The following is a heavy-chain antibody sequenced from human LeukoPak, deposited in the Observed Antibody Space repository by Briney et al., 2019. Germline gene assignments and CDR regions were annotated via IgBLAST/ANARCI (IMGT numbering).Heavy chain of an antibody. J-gene: IGHJ4*02. CDR2: ISAYNGNT. V-gene: IGHV1-18*01. CDR1: GYTFTSYG. CDR3: ARDGLAYCGGDCYPDY. Sequence: ASVKVSCKASGYTFTSYGISWVRQAPGQGLVWMGWISAYNGNTNYAQKLQGRVTMTTDTSTSTAYMELRSLRSDDTAVYYCARDGLAYCGGDCYPDYWGQGTLVTVSS. D-gene: IGHD2-21*02.